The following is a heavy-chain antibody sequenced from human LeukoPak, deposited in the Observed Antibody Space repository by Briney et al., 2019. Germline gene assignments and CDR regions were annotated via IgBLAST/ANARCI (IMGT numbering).Heavy chain of an antibody. Sequence: ASVKVSCKASGGTFSSYAIRWVRQAPGQGLEWMGRIIPILGIANYAQKFQGRVTITADKSTSTAYMELSSLRSEDTAVYYCARDAAHNYYGSGSYYEDWGQGTLVTVSS. CDR2: IIPILGIA. CDR3: ARDAAHNYYGSGSYYED. D-gene: IGHD3-10*01. CDR1: GGTFSSYA. J-gene: IGHJ4*02. V-gene: IGHV1-69*04.